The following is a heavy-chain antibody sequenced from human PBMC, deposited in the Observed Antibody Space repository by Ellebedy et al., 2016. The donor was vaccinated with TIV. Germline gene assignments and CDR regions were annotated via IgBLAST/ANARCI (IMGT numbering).Heavy chain of an antibody. Sequence: GGSLRLXXTASGFTFSNYWMSWVRQSPGKGLEWVANIKQDGSEKYYVDSVKGRFTISRDNAKNSMYLQMNSLRVEDTALYYCARGAATGPYWGRGTLVTVSS. CDR3: ARGAATGPY. J-gene: IGHJ4*02. CDR2: IKQDGSEK. D-gene: IGHD6-25*01. CDR1: GFTFSNYW. V-gene: IGHV3-7*01.